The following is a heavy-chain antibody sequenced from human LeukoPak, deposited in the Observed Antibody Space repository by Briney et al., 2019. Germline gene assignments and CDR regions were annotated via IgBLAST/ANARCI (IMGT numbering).Heavy chain of an antibody. V-gene: IGHV3-21*01. Sequence: PGGSLRLSCAASGFTFSSYSMNWVRQAPGNGLEWVSSISSSSSDIYYADSVKGRFTISRDKAKNSLYLQMNSLRAEDTAVYYCARVGAAAGGGFDYWGQGTLVTVSS. CDR3: ARVGAAAGGGFDY. J-gene: IGHJ4*02. D-gene: IGHD6-13*01. CDR2: ISSSSSDI. CDR1: GFTFSSYS.